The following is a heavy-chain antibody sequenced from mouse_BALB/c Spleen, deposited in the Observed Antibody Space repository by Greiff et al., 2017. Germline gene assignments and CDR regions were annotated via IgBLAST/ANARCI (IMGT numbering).Heavy chain of an antibody. Sequence: QVQLQQPGAELVKPGASVKLSCKASGYTFTSYYMYWVKQRPGQGLEWIGGINPSNGGTNFNEKFKSKATLTVDKSSSTAYMQLSSLTSEDSAVYNGIREGCTVSTGGGAVDDWGQGTTVTVSS. J-gene: IGHJ4*01. CDR3: IREGCTVSTGGGAVDD. D-gene: IGHD5-1*01. V-gene: IGHV1S81*02. CDR2: INPSNGGT. CDR1: GYTFTSYY.